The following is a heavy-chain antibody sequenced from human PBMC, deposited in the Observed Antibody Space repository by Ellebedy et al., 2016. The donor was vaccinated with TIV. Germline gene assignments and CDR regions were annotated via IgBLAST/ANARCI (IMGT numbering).Heavy chain of an antibody. CDR3: ARELGYSSSVNAFDI. CDR1: GGSISSYY. J-gene: IGHJ3*02. CDR2: IYYSGST. D-gene: IGHD6-13*01. V-gene: IGHV4-59*12. Sequence: MPSETLSLTCTVSGGSISSYYWSWIRQPPGKGLEWIGYIYYSGSTNYNPSLKSRVTISVDTSKNQFSLKLSSVTAADTAVYYCARELGYSSSVNAFDIWGQGTMVTVSS.